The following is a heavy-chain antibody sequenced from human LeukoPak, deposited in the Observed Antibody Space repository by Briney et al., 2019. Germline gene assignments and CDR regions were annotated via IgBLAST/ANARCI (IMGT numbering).Heavy chain of an antibody. V-gene: IGHV1-8*01. Sequence: ASVKVSCKASGYTFTSYDINWVRQATGQGLEWMGWMNPNSGNTGYAQKFQGRVTMTRNTSISTAYMELSSLRSEDTAVYYCARGVSPKVPAAMPYGMDVWGQGTTVTVSS. CDR2: MNPNSGNT. D-gene: IGHD2-2*01. CDR1: GYTFTSYD. CDR3: ARGVSPKVPAAMPYGMDV. J-gene: IGHJ6*02.